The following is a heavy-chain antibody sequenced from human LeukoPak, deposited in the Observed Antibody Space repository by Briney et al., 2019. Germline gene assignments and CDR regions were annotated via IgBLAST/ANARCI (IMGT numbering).Heavy chain of an antibody. Sequence: SETLSLTCTVSGGSLSSGNYYWNWIRQPAGKGLEWFGRIYASGRTNYNASLKSRITISGDTSKNHFSLILTSVTAADTAVYYCARGMKDYTSSIGYWGQGTLVTVSS. D-gene: IGHD2-2*02. J-gene: IGHJ4*02. V-gene: IGHV4-61*02. CDR2: IYASGRT. CDR1: GGSLSSGNYY. CDR3: ARGMKDYTSSIGY.